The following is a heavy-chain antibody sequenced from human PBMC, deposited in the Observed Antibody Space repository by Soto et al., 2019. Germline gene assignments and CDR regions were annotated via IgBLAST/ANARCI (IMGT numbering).Heavy chain of an antibody. Sequence: QVQLVQSGAEVKKPGSSVKVSCKASGGTFSSYAISWVRQAPGHGLEWMGGIIPIFGTANYAQKFQGRVKITADESTCTAYMELSSLRSEDTAVYYCSRCSEGSSNPYYSYYYGMDVWGQGTTVTVS. CDR3: SRCSEGSSNPYYSYYYGMDV. D-gene: IGHD4-4*01. CDR2: IIPIFGTA. J-gene: IGHJ6*02. V-gene: IGHV1-69*01. CDR1: GGTFSSYA.